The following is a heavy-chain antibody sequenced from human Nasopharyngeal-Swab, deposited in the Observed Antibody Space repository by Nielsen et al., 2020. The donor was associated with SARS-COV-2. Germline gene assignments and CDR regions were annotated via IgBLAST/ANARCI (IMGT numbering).Heavy chain of an antibody. CDR3: ARGPGSWYSLDY. D-gene: IGHD6-13*01. V-gene: IGHV3-7*01. CDR1: GITFSRYW. CDR2: IKRDGSEK. Sequence: GGSLRLSCAASGITFSRYWMSWVRQAPGKGLEWVANIKRDGSEKYYVDSVKGRFTISRDNAKNSLYLQMNSLRAEDTAVYYCARGPGSWYSLDYWGQGTLVTVSS. J-gene: IGHJ4*02.